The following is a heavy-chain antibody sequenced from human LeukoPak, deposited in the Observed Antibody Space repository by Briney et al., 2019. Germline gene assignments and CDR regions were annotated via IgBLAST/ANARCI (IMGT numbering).Heavy chain of an antibody. D-gene: IGHD5-24*01. V-gene: IGHV3-74*01. CDR2: INSDGSST. J-gene: IGHJ4*02. CDR1: GFTFSSYW. Sequence: GGSLRLSCAASGFTFSSYWMHWVRQAPGKGLVWVSRINSDGSSTSYADSVRGRFTISRDNAKNTLYLQMNSLRAEDTAVYYCARGGASRDGYNPVNYWGQGTLVTVSS. CDR3: ARGGASRDGYNPVNY.